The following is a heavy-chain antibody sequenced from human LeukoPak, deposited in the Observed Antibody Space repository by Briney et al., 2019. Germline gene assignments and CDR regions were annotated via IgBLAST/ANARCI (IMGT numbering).Heavy chain of an antibody. CDR3: AELGITMIGGV. J-gene: IGHJ6*04. CDR1: GFTLRSYS. Sequence: GGSLRLSCAPSGFTLRSYSMNWVRQAPGKGLEWVSSISSSSSYIYYADSVKGRFTITRDNDKNSLYLQMNSLRAEDTAVYYCAELGITMIGGVWGKGTTVTISS. V-gene: IGHV3-21*01. D-gene: IGHD3-10*02. CDR2: ISSSSSYI.